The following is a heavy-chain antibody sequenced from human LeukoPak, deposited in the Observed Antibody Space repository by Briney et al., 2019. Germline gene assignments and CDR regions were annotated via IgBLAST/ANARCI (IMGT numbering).Heavy chain of an antibody. CDR1: GASITSYH. J-gene: IGHJ4*02. V-gene: IGHV4-4*07. D-gene: IGHD6-6*01. CDR3: AREGQQLVPPFDY. CDR2: MFYSGNT. Sequence: SETLSLTCTVSGASITSYHWSWIRQPAGKGLEWIGRMFYSGNTDYNPSLKSRLTMSIDTSKNQFSLKLSSVTAADTAVYYCAREGQQLVPPFDYWGQGTLVTVSS.